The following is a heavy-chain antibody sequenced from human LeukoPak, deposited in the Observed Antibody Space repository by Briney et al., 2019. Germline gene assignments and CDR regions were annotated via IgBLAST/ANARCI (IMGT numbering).Heavy chain of an antibody. CDR2: TNHSGST. CDR1: GGSFSGYH. J-gene: IGHJ6*04. CDR3: ARHPYYYYGTDV. V-gene: IGHV4-34*01. Sequence: PSETLSLTCAVYGGSFSGYHWSWIRQPPGKGLEWIGETNHSGSTNYNPSLKSRVTISVDTSKNQFSLKLSPVTAADTAVYYCARHPYYYYGTDVWGKGTTVTVSS.